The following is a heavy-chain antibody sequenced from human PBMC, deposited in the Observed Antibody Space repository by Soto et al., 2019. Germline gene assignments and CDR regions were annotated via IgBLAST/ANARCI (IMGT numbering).Heavy chain of an antibody. CDR2: IYYSGST. CDR1: GGSISSYY. CDR3: ARYGDYVDY. J-gene: IGHJ4*02. D-gene: IGHD4-17*01. V-gene: IGHV4-59*01. Sequence: QVQLQESGPGLVKPSETLSLTCTVSGGSISSYYWSWIRQPPGKGLEWIGYIYYSGSTNYNPSLKSRVTISVDTSKNQFSLKLSSVTAADTAVYYCARYGDYVDYWGQGTPVTVSS.